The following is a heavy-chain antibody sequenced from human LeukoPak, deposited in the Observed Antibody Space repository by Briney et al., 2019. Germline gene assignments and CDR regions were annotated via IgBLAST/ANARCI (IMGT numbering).Heavy chain of an antibody. CDR3: AKDNGQWLVQGHWFDP. Sequence: PGGSLRLSCAASGFTFSSYAMSWVRQAPGKGLEWVSAISGSGGSTYYADSVKGRFTISRDNSKNTLFLQMNSLRAEDTAVYYCAKDNGQWLVQGHWFDPWGQGTLVTVSS. CDR1: GFTFSSYA. J-gene: IGHJ5*02. V-gene: IGHV3-23*01. D-gene: IGHD6-19*01. CDR2: ISGSGGST.